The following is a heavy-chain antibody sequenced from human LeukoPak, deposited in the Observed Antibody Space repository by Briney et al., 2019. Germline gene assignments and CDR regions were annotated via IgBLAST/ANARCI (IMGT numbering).Heavy chain of an antibody. CDR3: ARMGDSSSSDY. V-gene: IGHV4-39*01. Sequence: PSETLSLTCTVSGGSISSSSYYWGWIRQPPGKGLEWIGSIYCSGSTYYNPSLKGRVTISVDTSKNQFSLKPSSVTAADTAVYYCARMGDSSSSDYWGQGTLVTVSS. CDR1: GGSISSSSYY. J-gene: IGHJ4*02. CDR2: IYCSGST. D-gene: IGHD6-6*01.